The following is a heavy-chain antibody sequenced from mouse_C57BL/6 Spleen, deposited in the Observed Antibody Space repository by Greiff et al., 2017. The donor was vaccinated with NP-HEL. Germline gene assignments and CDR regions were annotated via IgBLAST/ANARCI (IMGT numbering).Heavy chain of an antibody. J-gene: IGHJ1*03. CDR2: INYDGSST. Sequence: EVKLVESEGGLVQPGSSMKLSCTASGFTFSDYYMAWVRQVSEKGLEWVANINYDGSSTYYLDSLKSRFIISRDNAKNILYLQMSSLKSEDTATYYCARGWYFDVWGTGTTVTVSS. CDR1: GFTFSDYY. CDR3: ARGWYFDV. V-gene: IGHV5-16*01.